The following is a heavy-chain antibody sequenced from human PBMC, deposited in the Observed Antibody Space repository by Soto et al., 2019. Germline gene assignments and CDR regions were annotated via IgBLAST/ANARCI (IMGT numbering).Heavy chain of an antibody. D-gene: IGHD3-22*01. CDR2: IHSSGSI. Sequence: TLSLTCTVSGGSISSDDYYWSWIRQAPGRGLEWIGNIHSSGSIYYNPSLKSRATMSIDTAGNQFSLKVSSVTVADTAVYYCARDLDGLHDDTSGPFPRPGWGQGTLVTVSS. V-gene: IGHV4-30-4*01. CDR3: ARDLDGLHDDTSGPFPRPG. CDR1: GGSISSDDYY. J-gene: IGHJ1*01.